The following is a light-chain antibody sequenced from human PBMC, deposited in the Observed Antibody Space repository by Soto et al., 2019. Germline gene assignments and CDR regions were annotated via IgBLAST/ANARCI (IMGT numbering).Light chain of an antibody. CDR3: QQSYTVPIT. Sequence: DIQMTQSTSSLSASFGDRVTITCRASESISSFLNWYQQKPGKAPKLVIYAASRLQSGVPSRFSGSGSGTDVTLTISSLQPEDFATYYCQQSYTVPITSGQGTRPEI. CDR2: AAS. V-gene: IGKV1-39*01. J-gene: IGKJ5*01. CDR1: ESISSF.